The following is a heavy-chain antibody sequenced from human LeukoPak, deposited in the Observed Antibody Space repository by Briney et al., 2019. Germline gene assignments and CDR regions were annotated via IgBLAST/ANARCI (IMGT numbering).Heavy chain of an antibody. V-gene: IGHV4-34*01. CDR1: GGSFSGYY. CDR2: INHSGST. J-gene: IGHJ4*02. CDR3: ARGRSWYY. Sequence: SETLSLTCAVYGGSFSGYYWSWIRQPPGKGLEWIGEINHSGSTNYNPSLKGRVTISVDTSKNQFSLKLSSVTAADTAVYYCARGRSWYYWGQGTLVTVSS. D-gene: IGHD6-13*01.